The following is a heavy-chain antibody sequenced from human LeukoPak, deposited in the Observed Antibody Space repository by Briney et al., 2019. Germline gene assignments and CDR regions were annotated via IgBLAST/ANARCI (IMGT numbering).Heavy chain of an antibody. Sequence: GGCLRLSCTASGFTLGDYAMSWFRQAPGKGLEWVGFIRSKAYGGTTEYAASVKCRFTISRDDSTSIAYLQMNSLKTEDTAVYYCTREAFGELTYYFDYWGQGTLVTVSS. CDR2: IRSKAYGGTT. J-gene: IGHJ4*02. V-gene: IGHV3-49*03. CDR1: GFTLGDYA. CDR3: TREAFGELTYYFDY. D-gene: IGHD3-10*01.